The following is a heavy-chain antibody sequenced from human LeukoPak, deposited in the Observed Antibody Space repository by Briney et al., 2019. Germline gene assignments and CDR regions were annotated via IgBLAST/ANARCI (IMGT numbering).Heavy chain of an antibody. V-gene: IGHV5-51*01. CDR1: GYSFATYW. Sequence: GESLKISCKVSGYSFATYWIGWVRQMPGKGLEWMGIIYPDDSDTRYSPSFQGQVTISVDKSINTAYLQWSSLKASDTAMYYCARRGRDNKHDFWSGYQYYYYYTDVWGKGTTVTVSS. CDR3: ARRGRDNKHDFWSGYQYYYYYTDV. CDR2: IYPDDSDT. J-gene: IGHJ6*03. D-gene: IGHD3-3*01.